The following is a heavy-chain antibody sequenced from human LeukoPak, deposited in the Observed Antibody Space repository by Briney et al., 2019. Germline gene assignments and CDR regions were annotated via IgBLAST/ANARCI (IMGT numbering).Heavy chain of an antibody. V-gene: IGHV4-59*01. J-gene: IGHJ4*02. CDR2: IYYSGST. Sequence: SETLSLTCTVSGGSISSYYWSWMRQPPGKGLEWIGYIYYSGSTNYNPSLKSRVTISVDTSKNQFSLRVSSVTAADTAVYYCARVDVVAGTTFDYWGQGTLVTVSS. CDR1: GGSISSYY. CDR3: ARVDVVAGTTFDY. D-gene: IGHD6-19*01.